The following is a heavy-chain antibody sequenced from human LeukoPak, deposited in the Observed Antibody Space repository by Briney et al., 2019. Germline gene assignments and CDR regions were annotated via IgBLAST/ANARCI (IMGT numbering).Heavy chain of an antibody. J-gene: IGHJ3*02. V-gene: IGHV3-9*01. D-gene: IGHD1-26*01. CDR2: ISWNSGSI. Sequence: GGSLRLSCAASGFTVSSNYMSWVRQAPGKGLEWVSGISWNSGSIGYADSVKGRFTISRDNAKNSLYLQMNSLRAEDTALYYCAKDMDYSGSSDAFDIWGQGTMVTVSS. CDR1: GFTVSSNY. CDR3: AKDMDYSGSSDAFDI.